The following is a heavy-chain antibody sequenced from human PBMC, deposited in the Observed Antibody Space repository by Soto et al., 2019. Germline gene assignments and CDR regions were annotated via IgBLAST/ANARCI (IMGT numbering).Heavy chain of an antibody. CDR1: GFTFSSYS. D-gene: IGHD2-15*01. V-gene: IGHV3-48*01. J-gene: IGHJ6*03. CDR2: ISSSSSTI. CDR3: ARESLGYCSGGSCSPFHYYYYMDV. Sequence: PGGSLRLSCAASGFTFSSYSMNWVRQAPGKGLEWVSYISSSSSTIYYADSVKGRFTISRDNAKNSLYLQMNSLRAEDTAVYYCARESLGYCSGGSCSPFHYYYYMDVWGKGTTVTVSS.